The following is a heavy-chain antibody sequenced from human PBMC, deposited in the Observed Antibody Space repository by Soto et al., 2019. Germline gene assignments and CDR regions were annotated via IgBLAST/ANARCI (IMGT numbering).Heavy chain of an antibody. CDR2: IYYSGST. V-gene: IGHV4-59*08. Sequence: PSETLSLTCTVSGGSISSYYWTWIRQPPGKGLEWIGYIYYSGSTNYNPSLKSRVTISVATSKTQFSLKLSSVTAADTAVCYCARIDGYYQYMDVWGKGTTVTVSS. D-gene: IGHD3-22*01. CDR1: GGSISSYY. CDR3: ARIDGYYQYMDV. J-gene: IGHJ6*03.